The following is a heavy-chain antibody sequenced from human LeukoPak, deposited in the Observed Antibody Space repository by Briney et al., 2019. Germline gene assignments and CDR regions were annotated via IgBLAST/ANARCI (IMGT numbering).Heavy chain of an antibody. Sequence: GGSLRPSCAASGFTFSSYGMGWVRLVPGKGLGWVAVIRYDGSNKYYADSVKGRFTIARDNSKNTLYLQMNSLRAEDTAVYYCARDRERIAVAGIPLDYWGQGTLVTVSS. V-gene: IGHV3-33*01. J-gene: IGHJ4*02. CDR2: IRYDGSNK. D-gene: IGHD6-19*01. CDR3: ARDRERIAVAGIPLDY. CDR1: GFTFSSYG.